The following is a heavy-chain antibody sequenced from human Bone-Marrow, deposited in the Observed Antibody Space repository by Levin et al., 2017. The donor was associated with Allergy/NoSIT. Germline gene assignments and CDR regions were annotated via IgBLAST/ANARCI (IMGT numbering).Heavy chain of an antibody. J-gene: IGHJ4*02. D-gene: IGHD3-22*01. CDR2: ISSSSSTI. Sequence: GESLKISCAASGFTFSSYSMNWVRQAPGKGLEWVSYISSSSSTIYYADSVKGRFTISRDNAKNSLYLQMNSLRDEDTAVYYCASPREGYYYDSSGSGFDYWGQGTLVTVSS. CDR3: ASPREGYYYDSSGSGFDY. V-gene: IGHV3-48*02. CDR1: GFTFSSYS.